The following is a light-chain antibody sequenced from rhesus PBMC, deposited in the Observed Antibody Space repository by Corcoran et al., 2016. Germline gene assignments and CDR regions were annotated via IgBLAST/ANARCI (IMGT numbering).Light chain of an antibody. CDR1: QDISTW. CDR2: KAS. V-gene: IGKV1-21*01. CDR3: QQYNSVPYS. Sequence: DIQMTQSPSSLSASVGDRVTITCRASQDISTWLAWYQQKPGKAPKLLIDKASSLQSGVPSRFSGAGSGTEFSLTISSLQPEDFATFHCQQYNSVPYSFGQGAKVEIK. J-gene: IGKJ2*01.